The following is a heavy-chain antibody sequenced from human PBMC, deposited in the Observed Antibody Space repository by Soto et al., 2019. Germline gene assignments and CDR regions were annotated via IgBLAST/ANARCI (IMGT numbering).Heavy chain of an antibody. CDR2: ISYDGSNK. J-gene: IGHJ5*02. D-gene: IGHD3-3*01. CDR1: GFTFSSYG. V-gene: IGHV3-30*18. CDR3: AKDITLRFLEWSNWFDP. Sequence: QVQLVESGGGVVQPGRSLRLSCAASGFTFSSYGMHWVRQAPGKGLEWVAVISYDGSNKYYADSVKGRFTISRDNSKNTLYLQMNSLRAEDTAVYYCAKDITLRFLEWSNWFDPWGQGTLVTVSS.